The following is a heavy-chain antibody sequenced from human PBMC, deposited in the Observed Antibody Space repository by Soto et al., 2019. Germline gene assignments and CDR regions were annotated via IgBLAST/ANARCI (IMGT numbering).Heavy chain of an antibody. D-gene: IGHD3-10*01. CDR1: GYTFTSYY. V-gene: IGHV1-46*01. Sequence: QVQLVQSGAEVKKPGASVKVSCKASGYTFTSYYMHWVRQAPGQGLEWMGIINPSGGSTSYAQKFRGRVTMTRDTSTSTVSMELSSLRSEDTAVYYCARDFLWFGELFFNRPEAGLANWFDPWGQGTLVTVSS. CDR3: ARDFLWFGELFFNRPEAGLANWFDP. CDR2: INPSGGST. J-gene: IGHJ5*02.